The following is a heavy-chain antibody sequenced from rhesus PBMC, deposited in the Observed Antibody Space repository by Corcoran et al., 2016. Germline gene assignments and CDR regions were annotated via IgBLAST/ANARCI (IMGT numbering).Heavy chain of an antibody. CDR3: ARRRIGNYFDY. D-gene: IGHD2-15*01. J-gene: IGHJ4*01. V-gene: IGHV4-127*01. CDR2: IGGSSGST. Sequence: QVQLQESGPGLVKPSETLSLTCAVSGYSISRGYGWSWIRQPPGKGLEWIGYIGGSSGSTNYNPSLKSRVTISKDTSKNQFSLKLSSVTAADTAVYYCARRRIGNYFDYWGQGVLVTVSS. CDR1: GYSISRGYG.